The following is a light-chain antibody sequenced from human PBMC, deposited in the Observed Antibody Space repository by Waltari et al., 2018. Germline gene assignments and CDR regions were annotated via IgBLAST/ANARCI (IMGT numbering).Light chain of an antibody. CDR2: DVT. V-gene: IGLV2-11*01. Sequence: QSALTQPRSVSGSPGQSVTISCTGSSNDVGGYHYVSWYPHHPGEVPNLMIYDVTQRPSGVPDRFSGSKSGNTASLTISGLQADDEADYYCSSYGGTYFVFGGGTRLTVL. J-gene: IGLJ2*01. CDR1: SNDVGGYHY. CDR3: SSYGGTYFV.